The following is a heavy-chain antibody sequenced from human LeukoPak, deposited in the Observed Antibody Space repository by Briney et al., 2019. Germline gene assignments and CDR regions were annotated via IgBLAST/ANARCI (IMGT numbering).Heavy chain of an antibody. CDR2: IKTDASEK. D-gene: IGHD4-11*01. V-gene: IGHV3-7*01. J-gene: IGHJ1*01. CDR1: GFIFSNCW. Sequence: GGSLRLSCETSGFIFSNCWMTWVRQAPGKGLEWVANIKTDASEKYYADSVKGRFTISRDNAKMSLYLQMDSLRVEDTAVYYCATYSTRNAREFQSWGQGTLVTVSS. CDR3: ATYSTRNAREFQS.